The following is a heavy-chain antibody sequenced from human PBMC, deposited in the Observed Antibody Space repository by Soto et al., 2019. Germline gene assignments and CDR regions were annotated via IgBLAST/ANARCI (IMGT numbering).Heavy chain of an antibody. Sequence: ASVKVSCKASGYTFTSYGISWVRQAPGQGLEWMGWISAYNGNTNYAQKLHGRVTMTTDTSTSTAYMELRSLRSDDTAVYYCARDSTIFGVVIGPDNYYYYGMDVWGQGTTVTVSS. J-gene: IGHJ6*02. CDR3: ARDSTIFGVVIGPDNYYYYGMDV. D-gene: IGHD3-3*01. V-gene: IGHV1-18*01. CDR1: GYTFTSYG. CDR2: ISAYNGNT.